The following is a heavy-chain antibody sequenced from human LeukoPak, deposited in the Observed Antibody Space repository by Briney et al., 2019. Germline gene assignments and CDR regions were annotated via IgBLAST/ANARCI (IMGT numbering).Heavy chain of an antibody. D-gene: IGHD2-2*02. CDR1: GFTFSSYA. CDR2: ISGSGGST. Sequence: PGGSLRLSXAASGFTFSSYAMSWVRQAPGKGLEWVSAISGSGGSTYYADSVKGRFTISRDNSKNTLYLQMNSLRAEDTAVYYCAKDRRGCSSTSCYTSFDYWGQGTLVTVSS. V-gene: IGHV3-23*01. J-gene: IGHJ4*02. CDR3: AKDRRGCSSTSCYTSFDY.